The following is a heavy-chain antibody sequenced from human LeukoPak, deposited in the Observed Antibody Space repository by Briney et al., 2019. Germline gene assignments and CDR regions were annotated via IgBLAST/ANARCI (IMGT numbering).Heavy chain of an antibody. CDR1: GGSFSGYY. Sequence: SETLSLTCAVYGGSFSGYYWSWIRQPPGKGLEWIGEINHSGSTNYNPSLKSRVTISVDTSKNQFSLKLSSVTAADTAVYYCARALGATTAGGDYWGQGTLVTVSS. V-gene: IGHV4-34*01. CDR3: ARALGATTAGGDY. D-gene: IGHD1-26*01. J-gene: IGHJ4*02. CDR2: INHSGST.